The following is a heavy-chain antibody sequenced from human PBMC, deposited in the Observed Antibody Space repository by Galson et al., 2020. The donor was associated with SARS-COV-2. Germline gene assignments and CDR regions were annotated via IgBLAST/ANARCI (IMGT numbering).Heavy chain of an antibody. D-gene: IGHD6-19*01. CDR1: GGSFSDYY. J-gene: IGHJ4*02. CDR2: INHSGGT. CDR3: ARRETQRGGWYRGNLYYFDS. Sequence: SETLSLTCAVYGGSFSDYYCSWIRQPPGEGLEWIGEINHSGGTNYNPSLKSRVTLSVDTSKNQFSLKLSSVTAADTAIYYCARRETQRGGWYRGNLYYFDSWGQGSLVTVSS. V-gene: IGHV4-34*01.